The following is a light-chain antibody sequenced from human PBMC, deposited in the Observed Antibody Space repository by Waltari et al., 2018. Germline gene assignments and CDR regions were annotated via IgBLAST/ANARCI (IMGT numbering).Light chain of an antibody. Sequence: QSVLTQPPSASGAPGQRVIISCSGSSSNIEENSVNWFHQLPGTAPKLLLYSDNQRPSGVPDRFSGSRSGTSASLAISGVQSDDEADYFCSTWDQSLNAWVFGGGTMLTVL. CDR2: SDN. J-gene: IGLJ3*02. CDR1: SSNIEENS. V-gene: IGLV1-44*01. CDR3: STWDQSLNAWV.